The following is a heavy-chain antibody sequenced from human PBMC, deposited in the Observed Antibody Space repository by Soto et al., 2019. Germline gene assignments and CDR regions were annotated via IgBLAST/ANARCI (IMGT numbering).Heavy chain of an antibody. Sequence: EILSLTCTVSGGSISSSDYYWGWIRQPPGKGLEWIGTIYESGAYYNPSLKSRVTISVDTSKSQFSLKLSSVTAADTAVYYCARHGSGSITIVRGVIVYFDYWGQGTLVTVSS. V-gene: IGHV4-39*01. CDR1: GGSISSSDYY. J-gene: IGHJ4*02. CDR2: IYESGA. CDR3: ARHGSGSITIVRGVIVYFDY. D-gene: IGHD3-10*01.